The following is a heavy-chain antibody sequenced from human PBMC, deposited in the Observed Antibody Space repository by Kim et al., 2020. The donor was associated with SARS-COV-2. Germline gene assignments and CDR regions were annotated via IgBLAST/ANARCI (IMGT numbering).Heavy chain of an antibody. J-gene: IGHJ4*02. CDR2: IYYSGST. CDR3: AREEGPGIAAAGGGFVDY. CDR1: GGSISSSSYY. D-gene: IGHD6-13*01. V-gene: IGHV4-39*07. Sequence: SETLSLICTVSGGSISSSSYYWGWIRQPPGKGLEWIGSIYYSGSTYYNPSLKSRVTISVDTSKNQFSLKLSSVTAADTAVYYCAREEGPGIAAAGGGFVDYWGQGTLVTVSS.